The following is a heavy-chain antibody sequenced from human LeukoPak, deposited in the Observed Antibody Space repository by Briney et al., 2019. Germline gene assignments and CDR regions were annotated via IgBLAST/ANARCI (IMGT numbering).Heavy chain of an antibody. J-gene: IGHJ3*02. CDR2: ISAYSGNT. CDR3: ARWVAAADAFDI. D-gene: IGHD6-13*01. V-gene: IGHV1-18*01. Sequence: ASVKVSCKASGYTFTSYGISWVRQAPGQGLEWMGWISAYSGNTNYAQKLQGRVTMTTDTSTSTAYMELRSLRSDDTAVYYCARWVAAADAFDIWGQGTMVTVSS. CDR1: GYTFTSYG.